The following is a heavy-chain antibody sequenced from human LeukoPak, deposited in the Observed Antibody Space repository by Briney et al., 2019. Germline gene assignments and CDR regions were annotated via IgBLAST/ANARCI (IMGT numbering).Heavy chain of an antibody. CDR2: ISSSSSYI. CDR3: PRYRESYCTGGSCYSTGDY. D-gene: IGHD2-15*01. Sequence: PGGSLRLSCAASGFTFSSYSMNWVRQAPGKGLEWVSSISSSSSYIYYADSVKGRFTMSRDNAKNSLYLQMNSLRAEDTAVYYCPRYRESYCTGGSCYSTGDYWGQGTLVTVSS. J-gene: IGHJ4*02. CDR1: GFTFSSYS. V-gene: IGHV3-21*01.